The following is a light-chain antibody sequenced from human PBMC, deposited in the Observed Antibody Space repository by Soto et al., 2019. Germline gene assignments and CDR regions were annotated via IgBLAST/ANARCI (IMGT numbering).Light chain of an antibody. CDR2: GAS. V-gene: IGKV3-20*01. CDR1: QSVSSSS. Sequence: EIVLTQSPGTLSLSPGERATLSCRASQSVSSSSLSWYQQKRGQDPSLLIYGASSRATGIPDRFSGGGSGTDFTLTISRLQPEDFPLYYCQVSGRSALYTFGQGTRXXIK. J-gene: IGKJ2*01. CDR3: QVSGRSALYT.